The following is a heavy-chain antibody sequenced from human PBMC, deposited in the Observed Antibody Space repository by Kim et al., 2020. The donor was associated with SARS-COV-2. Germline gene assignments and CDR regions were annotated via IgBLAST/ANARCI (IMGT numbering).Heavy chain of an antibody. CDR3: ASLNGDYWKDDVPAFDP. V-gene: IGHV4-34*01. CDR2: INHSGST. Sequence: SETLSLTCAVYGGSFSGYYWSWIRQPPGKGLEWIGEINHSGSTNYNPSLKSRVTISVDTSKNQFSLKLSSVTAADTAVYYCASLNGDYWKDDVPAFDPWGQGTLVTVSS. J-gene: IGHJ5*02. D-gene: IGHD4-17*01. CDR1: GGSFSGYY.